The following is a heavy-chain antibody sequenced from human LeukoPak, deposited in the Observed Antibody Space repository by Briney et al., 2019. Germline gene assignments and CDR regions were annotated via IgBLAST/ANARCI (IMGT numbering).Heavy chain of an antibody. V-gene: IGHV4-59*12. CDR2: IYHSGTT. Sequence: SETLSLTCTVSGGSISSYYWSWIRQSPGKGLEWIGFIYHSGTTNYNPSLKSRVTISVDTSKNQFSLKLSSVTAADAAVYYCARYSSSWYGYYMDVWGKGTTVTISS. D-gene: IGHD6-13*01. CDR1: GGSISSYY. CDR3: ARYSSSWYGYYMDV. J-gene: IGHJ6*03.